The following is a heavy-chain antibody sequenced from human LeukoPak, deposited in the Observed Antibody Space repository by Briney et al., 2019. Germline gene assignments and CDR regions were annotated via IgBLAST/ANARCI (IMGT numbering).Heavy chain of an antibody. V-gene: IGHV1-2*02. Sequence: ASVKVSCKASGYTFTAYYMHWVRQAPGQGPEWMGWINPNSGVPNYAQKFQGRVIMTSDTSISTAYMEFSRLRSDDTAMYYCARDLGVTVRPFSLFYWGQGTLVTVSS. J-gene: IGHJ4*02. CDR2: INPNSGVP. D-gene: IGHD6-6*01. CDR1: GYTFTAYY. CDR3: ARDLGVTVRPFSLFY.